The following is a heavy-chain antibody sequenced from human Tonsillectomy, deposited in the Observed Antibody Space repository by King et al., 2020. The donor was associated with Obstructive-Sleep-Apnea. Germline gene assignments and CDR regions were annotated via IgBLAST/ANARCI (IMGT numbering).Heavy chain of an antibody. CDR2: ISYDGSNK. J-gene: IGHJ3*02. CDR3: ARESGSYGAFDI. V-gene: IGHV3-30-3*01. CDR1: GFTFSSYA. Sequence: VQLVESGGGVVQPGRSLRLSCAASGFTFSSYALHWVRQAPGKGLEWVAVISYDGSNKYYADSVKGRLTMSRDNSKNTLYLQMNSLRAEDTAVYYCARESGSYGAFDIWGQGTMVTVSS. D-gene: IGHD1-26*01.